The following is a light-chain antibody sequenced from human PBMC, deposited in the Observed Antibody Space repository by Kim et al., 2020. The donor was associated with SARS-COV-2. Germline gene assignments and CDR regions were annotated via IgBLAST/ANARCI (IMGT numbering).Light chain of an antibody. CDR3: QKYDSAPWT. Sequence: ASVGDGVTIPGRASQDIANYLAWYQQKPGKVPKLLVYAASALKSGVPSRFSGRRSGTDFTLTISNLQPEDVATYYCQKYDSAPWTFGQGTKVDIK. CDR2: AAS. V-gene: IGKV1-27*01. CDR1: QDIANY. J-gene: IGKJ1*01.